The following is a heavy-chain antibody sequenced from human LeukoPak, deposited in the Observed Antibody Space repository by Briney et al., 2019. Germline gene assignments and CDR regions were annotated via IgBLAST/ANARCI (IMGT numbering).Heavy chain of an antibody. CDR2: ISGRGGST. Sequence: GGSLRLSCAASGFAFSRYAMSWVRQAPGNGLEWVSAISGRGGSTYYADSVKGRFTISRDDSKNTLYLQMNSLRAEDTAVYYCAKDRGVWYYYDSSGYYQLDYWGQGTLVTVSS. D-gene: IGHD3-22*01. CDR1: GFAFSRYA. J-gene: IGHJ4*02. V-gene: IGHV3-23*01. CDR3: AKDRGVWYYYDSSGYYQLDY.